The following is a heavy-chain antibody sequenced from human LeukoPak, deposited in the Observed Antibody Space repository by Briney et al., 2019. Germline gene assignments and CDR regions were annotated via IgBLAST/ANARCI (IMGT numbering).Heavy chain of an antibody. J-gene: IGHJ4*02. CDR3: TTAFSTAMVIWWMGFDY. Sequence: PGGSLRLSCAASGFTFSNAWMSWVRQAPGKGLEWVGRIKSKTDGGTTDYAAPVKGRFTISRDDSKNTLYLQMNSLKTEDTAVYYCTTAFSTAMVIWWMGFDYWGQGTLVTVSS. D-gene: IGHD5-18*01. CDR2: IKSKTDGGTT. V-gene: IGHV3-15*01. CDR1: GFTFSNAW.